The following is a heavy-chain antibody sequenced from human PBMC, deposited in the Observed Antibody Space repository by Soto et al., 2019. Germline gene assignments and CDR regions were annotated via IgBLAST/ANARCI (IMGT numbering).Heavy chain of an antibody. CDR3: ARGYFPPDNWFDP. Sequence: ASVKVSCKASGYTFTSSPSHWVRQAPGQRLEWMGWINAGNGNTKYSQKFQGRVTITRDTSASTAYMELSSLRSEDTAVYYCARGYFPPDNWFDPWGQGTLVTVPQ. CDR1: GYTFTSSP. D-gene: IGHD3-9*01. J-gene: IGHJ5*02. CDR2: INAGNGNT. V-gene: IGHV1-3*01.